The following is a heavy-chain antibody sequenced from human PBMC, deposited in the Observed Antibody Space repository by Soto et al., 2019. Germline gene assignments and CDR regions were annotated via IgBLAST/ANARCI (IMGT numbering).Heavy chain of an antibody. D-gene: IGHD2-8*02. CDR3: ARGDWWLFDY. CDR2: INAGNGNT. V-gene: IGHV1-3*01. Sequence: ASVKVSCKASGYTFTSYAIHWVRQAPGQRLEWMGWINAGNGNTKYSQKFQGRVTITRDTSASTAYLELSSLKSEDTAVYYCARGDWWLFDYWGQGTLVTVSS. J-gene: IGHJ4*02. CDR1: GYTFTSYA.